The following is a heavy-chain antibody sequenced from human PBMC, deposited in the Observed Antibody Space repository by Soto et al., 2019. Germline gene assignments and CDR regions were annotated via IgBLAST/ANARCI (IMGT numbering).Heavy chain of an antibody. CDR2: INHSGST. Sequence: SLTCAVYGGSFSGYYWSWIRQPPGKGLEWIGEINHSGSTNYNPSLKSRVTISVDTSKNQFSLKLSSVTAADTAVYYCARGPYPAYYDFWSGYLSFSDYWGQGTLVTVSS. CDR1: GGSFSGYY. CDR3: ARGPYPAYYDFWSGYLSFSDY. D-gene: IGHD3-3*01. V-gene: IGHV4-34*01. J-gene: IGHJ4*02.